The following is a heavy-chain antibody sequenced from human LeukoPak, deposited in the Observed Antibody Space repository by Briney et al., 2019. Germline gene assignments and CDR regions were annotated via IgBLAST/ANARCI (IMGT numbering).Heavy chain of an antibody. CDR3: AKDMDSSSSAFDY. V-gene: IGHV3-23*01. CDR1: GFTFSSYA. Sequence: GGSLRLSCAASGFTFSSYAMSWVRQAPGKGLEWVSAISGSGGSTYYADSVKGRFTISRDNAKNSLYLQMNSLRAEDTALYYCAKDMDSSSSAFDYWGQGTLVTVSS. CDR2: ISGSGGST. J-gene: IGHJ4*02. D-gene: IGHD6-6*01.